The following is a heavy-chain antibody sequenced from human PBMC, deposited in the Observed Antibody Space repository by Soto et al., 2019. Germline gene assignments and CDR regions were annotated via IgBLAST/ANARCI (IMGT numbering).Heavy chain of an antibody. D-gene: IGHD2-2*01. V-gene: IGHV3-23*01. Sequence: GGSLRLSCAASGFPFGENAMSWVRQAPGKGLEWVSGISDSGATTYYADSVRGRFTISRDNSKNTLYLQMNSLRPEDTAVYYCAKDSGYQLPDNYFYYGLDVWGQGTTVTVSS. CDR1: GFPFGENA. J-gene: IGHJ6*02. CDR2: ISDSGATT. CDR3: AKDSGYQLPDNYFYYGLDV.